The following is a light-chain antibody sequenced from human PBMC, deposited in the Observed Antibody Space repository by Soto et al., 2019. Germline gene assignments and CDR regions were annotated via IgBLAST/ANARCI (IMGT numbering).Light chain of an antibody. Sequence: DIVMTQSPDSLAVSLGERATINCKSSQSIFYSSNNKNFLAWYQQKPGQPPKLLIYWASTRESGVPDRFSGSESGTDFTLTISSLQAEDVAVYYCQQYYNTPYTFGQGTTLEIK. CDR2: WAS. CDR1: QSIFYSSNNKNF. CDR3: QQYYNTPYT. V-gene: IGKV4-1*01. J-gene: IGKJ2*01.